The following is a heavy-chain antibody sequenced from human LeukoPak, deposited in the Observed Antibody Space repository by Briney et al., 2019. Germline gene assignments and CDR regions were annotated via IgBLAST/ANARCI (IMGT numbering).Heavy chain of an antibody. V-gene: IGHV4-34*01. Sequence: PSETLSLTCAVYGGSFSGYYWSWIRQPPGKGLEWIGEINHSGSTNYNPSPKSRVTISVDTSKNQFSLKLSSVTAADTAVYYCARHKKVGYSYGYLYYYMDVWGKGTTVTISS. J-gene: IGHJ6*03. D-gene: IGHD5-18*01. CDR3: ARHKKVGYSYGYLYYYMDV. CDR1: GGSFSGYY. CDR2: INHSGST.